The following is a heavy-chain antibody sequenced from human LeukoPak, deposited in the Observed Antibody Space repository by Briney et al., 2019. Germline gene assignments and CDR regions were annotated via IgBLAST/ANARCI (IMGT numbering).Heavy chain of an antibody. CDR2: IIPIFGTA. Sequence: SVKVSCKASGGTFSSDAISWVRQAPAQGLEWMGGIIPIFGTANYAQKFQGRVTITADESTSTAYMEPSSLRSEDTAVYYCARDVWIAARFRYYYYMDVWGKGTTVTVSS. D-gene: IGHD6-6*01. V-gene: IGHV1-69*01. J-gene: IGHJ6*03. CDR3: ARDVWIAARFRYYYYMDV. CDR1: GGTFSSDA.